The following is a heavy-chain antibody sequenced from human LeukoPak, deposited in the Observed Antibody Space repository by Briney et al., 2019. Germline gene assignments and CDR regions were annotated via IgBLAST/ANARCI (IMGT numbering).Heavy chain of an antibody. CDR1: GYTFTSYD. Sequence: ASVKVSCKASGYTFTSYDINWVRQATGQGLEWMGWMNPNSGNIGYAQKFQGRVTMTRNTSISTAYMELSSLRSEDTAMYYCARGRGFCNGGSCSNAFDIWGQGTMVTVSS. D-gene: IGHD2-15*01. J-gene: IGHJ3*02. V-gene: IGHV1-8*01. CDR2: MNPNSGNI. CDR3: ARGRGFCNGGSCSNAFDI.